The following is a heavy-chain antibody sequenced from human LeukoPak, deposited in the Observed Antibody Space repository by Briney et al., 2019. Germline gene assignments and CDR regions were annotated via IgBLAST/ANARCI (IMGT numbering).Heavy chain of an antibody. J-gene: IGHJ6*03. CDR1: GGSISSGGYY. CDR3: ARDRGAYYYYYYMDV. Sequence: SQTLSLTCTVSGGSISSGGYYWSWIRQPPGKGLEWIGYIYYSGTTYYNPSLKSRVTISVDRSKSQFSLKLSSLTAADTAVYYCARDRGAYYYYYYMDVWGKGTTVTVSS. V-gene: IGHV4-30-2*01. D-gene: IGHD5-12*01. CDR2: IYYSGTT.